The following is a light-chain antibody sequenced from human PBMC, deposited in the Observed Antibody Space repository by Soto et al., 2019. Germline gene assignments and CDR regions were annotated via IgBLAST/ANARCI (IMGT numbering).Light chain of an antibody. CDR2: KAS. V-gene: IGKV1-5*03. J-gene: IGKJ4*01. CDR1: QSISSW. Sequence: DIQMTQSPSTLSASVGDRVTITCRASQSISSWLAWYQQKPGKAPNLLIYKASSLESGVPSMFSGSGSGTEFTLPISSLQPDDFATYYCQQYNSYPLTFGGGTKVEIK. CDR3: QQYNSYPLT.